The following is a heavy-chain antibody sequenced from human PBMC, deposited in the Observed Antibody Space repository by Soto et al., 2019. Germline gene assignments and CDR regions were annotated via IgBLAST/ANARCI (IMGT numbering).Heavy chain of an antibody. CDR1: GFTFSSYS. D-gene: IGHD2-2*01. J-gene: IGHJ3*02. CDR2: ISSSSSYI. V-gene: IGHV3-21*01. CDR3: ARRYCSSTSCYDAFDI. Sequence: GESLKISCAASGFTFSSYSMNWVRQAPGKGLEWVSSISSSSSYIYYADSVKGRFTISRDNAKNSLYLQMNSLRAEDTAVYYCARRYCSSTSCYDAFDIWGQGTMVTVSS.